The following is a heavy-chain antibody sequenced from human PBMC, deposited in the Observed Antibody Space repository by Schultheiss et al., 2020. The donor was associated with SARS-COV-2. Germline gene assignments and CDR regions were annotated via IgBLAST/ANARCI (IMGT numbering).Heavy chain of an antibody. J-gene: IGHJ4*02. CDR2: INSDGSSS. D-gene: IGHD6-19*01. V-gene: IGHV3-23*01. Sequence: GESLKISCAASGFTFSSYAMSWVRQAPGKGLEWVSRINSDGSSSSYADSVKGRFTISRDSSKNTLYLQMTSLRAEDTAVYYCAKSFGGWYNWDYWGQGTLVTVSS. CDR1: GFTFSSYA. CDR3: AKSFGGWYNWDY.